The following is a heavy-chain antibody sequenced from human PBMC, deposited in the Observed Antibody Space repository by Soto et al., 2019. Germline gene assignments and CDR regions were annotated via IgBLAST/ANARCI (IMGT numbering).Heavy chain of an antibody. D-gene: IGHD3-3*01. CDR1: GYSFTSYW. J-gene: IGHJ6*02. CDR3: ARHGIRFLEWLPYYYYGMDV. Sequence: GESLKISCKGSGYSFTSYWISWVRQMPGKGLEWMGRIDPSDSYTNYSPSFQGHVTISADKSISTAYLQWSSLKASDTAMYYCARHGIRFLEWLPYYYYGMDVWGQGTTVTVSS. CDR2: IDPSDSYT. V-gene: IGHV5-10-1*01.